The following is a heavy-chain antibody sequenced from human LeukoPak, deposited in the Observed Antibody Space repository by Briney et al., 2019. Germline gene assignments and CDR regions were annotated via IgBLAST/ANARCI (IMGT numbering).Heavy chain of an antibody. CDR2: IYYSGST. CDR1: GGSISSSSYY. D-gene: IGHD3-22*01. CDR3: ARHGDYDSSGYSSY. Sequence: SETLSLTCTVSGGSISSSSYYWGWIRQPPGKGLEWIGSIYYSGSTYYNPSLKSRVTISVDTSKNQFSLKLSSVTAADTAVYFCARHGDYDSSGYSSYWGQGTLVTDSS. J-gene: IGHJ4*02. V-gene: IGHV4-39*01.